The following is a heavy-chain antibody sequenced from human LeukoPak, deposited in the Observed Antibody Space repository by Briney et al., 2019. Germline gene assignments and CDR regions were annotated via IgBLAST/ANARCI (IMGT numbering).Heavy chain of an antibody. CDR1: GFTVSSNY. Sequence: GGSLKLSCAASGFTVSSNYMSWVRQAPGKGLEWVSVIYSGGTTYYADSVKGRFIISSDNSKNTLYLQMNSLRAEDTAVYYCAREGTGYFDYWGQGTLVTVSS. V-gene: IGHV3-66*01. CDR2: IYSGGTT. D-gene: IGHD7-27*01. CDR3: AREGTGYFDY. J-gene: IGHJ4*02.